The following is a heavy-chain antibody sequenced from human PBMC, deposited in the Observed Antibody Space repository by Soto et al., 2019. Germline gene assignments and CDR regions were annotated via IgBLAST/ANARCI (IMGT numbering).Heavy chain of an antibody. CDR3: TKARCTGDDCYAPDY. CDR1: GFTFSSYT. V-gene: IGHV3-23*01. D-gene: IGHD2-21*01. Sequence: VQVLESGGGLVQPGGSLRLSCAASGFTFSSYTMAWVRQAPGKGLEWVSSISGSGGSPYYADSVQGRFTISRDNYKNAVSLQMTSVRAEDTATYHCTKARCTGDDCYAPDYWGHGTLVIVSS. CDR2: ISGSGGSP. J-gene: IGHJ4*01.